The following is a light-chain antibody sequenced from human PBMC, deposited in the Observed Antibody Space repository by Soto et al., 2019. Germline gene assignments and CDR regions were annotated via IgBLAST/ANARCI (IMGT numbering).Light chain of an antibody. CDR1: QSVSSSY. Sequence: IVKSQSPVTVSLSQRERTSHSCMASQSVSSSYLAWYQQKPGQAPRLLIYGASSRATGIPDRFSGSGSGTDFTLTISRLEPEDFAVYYCQQYGSSPKTFGQGTKVDIK. CDR2: GAS. V-gene: IGKV3-20*01. CDR3: QQYGSSPKT. J-gene: IGKJ1*01.